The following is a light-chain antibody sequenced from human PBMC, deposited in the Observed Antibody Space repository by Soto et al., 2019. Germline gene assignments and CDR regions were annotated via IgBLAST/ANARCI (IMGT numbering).Light chain of an antibody. CDR3: QQYGSSPYT. CDR2: GAS. V-gene: IGKV3-15*01. Sequence: EIVMTQSPATLSVSPGERATLSCRASQSVSSNLAWYQQKPGQAPRLLIYGASTRATDIPARFSGSGSGTDFTLTIRRLEPEDFAVYYCQQYGSSPYTFGQGTKVDIK. CDR1: QSVSSN. J-gene: IGKJ2*01.